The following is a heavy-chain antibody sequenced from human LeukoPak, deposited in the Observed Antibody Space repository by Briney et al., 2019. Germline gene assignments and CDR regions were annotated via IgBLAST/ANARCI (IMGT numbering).Heavy chain of an antibody. CDR3: AKGSGWYSFDAFDI. J-gene: IGHJ3*02. CDR2: ISGSGGRT. V-gene: IGHV3-23*01. Sequence: GGSLRLSCVASGFVFISYGMSWVRQAPGKGLEWVSAISGSGGRTYYADSVKGRFTISRDNSKNTLYLQMNSLRAEDTAVYYCAKGSGWYSFDAFDIWGQGTMVTVSS. CDR1: GFVFISYG. D-gene: IGHD6-19*01.